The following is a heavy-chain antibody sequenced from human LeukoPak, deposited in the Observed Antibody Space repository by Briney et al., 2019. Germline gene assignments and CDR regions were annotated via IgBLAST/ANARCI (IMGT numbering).Heavy chain of an antibody. J-gene: IGHJ3*02. Sequence: PGGSLRLSCAASGFTFSDYFMSWIRQAPGKGLEWVAYTNTAGNTIDYADSMKGRFTISRDNAKNSLYLQMNTLRAEDTAVYYCARATYDSSAVDAFDICGQGTKVTVSP. CDR3: ARATYDSSAVDAFDI. D-gene: IGHD3-22*01. V-gene: IGHV3-11*01. CDR2: TNTAGNTI. CDR1: GFTFSDYF.